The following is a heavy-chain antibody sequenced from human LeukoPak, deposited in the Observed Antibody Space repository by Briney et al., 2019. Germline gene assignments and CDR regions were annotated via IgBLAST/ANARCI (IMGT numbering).Heavy chain of an antibody. CDR1: GGYISSYY. Sequence: SETLSLTCSVSGGYISSYYWNWIRQPPGKGLAWIGYIYYSWRTHYSPSLKSRVTISVDTSKNQFSLKLSPVTAADTAVYYGASEGWSGYPGYNWFDPWGQGPLVTVSS. CDR2: IYYSWRT. J-gene: IGHJ5*02. CDR3: ASEGWSGYPGYNWFDP. V-gene: IGHV4-59*01. D-gene: IGHD3-3*01.